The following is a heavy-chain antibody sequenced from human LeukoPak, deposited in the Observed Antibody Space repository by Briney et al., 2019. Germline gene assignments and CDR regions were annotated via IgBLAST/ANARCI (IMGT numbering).Heavy chain of an antibody. J-gene: IGHJ4*02. V-gene: IGHV4-4*07. Sequence: SETLSLTCTVSGVSISSFCWSWIRQPATKGLEWIGRVCNSGNTNYNPSLRSRVIMSIDTSKNQLSLDLSSVTAADTAVYHCARGEAVPAAMGALFDYWGQGTLVTVSS. CDR1: GVSISSFC. D-gene: IGHD2-2*01. CDR3: ARGEAVPAAMGALFDY. CDR2: VCNSGNT.